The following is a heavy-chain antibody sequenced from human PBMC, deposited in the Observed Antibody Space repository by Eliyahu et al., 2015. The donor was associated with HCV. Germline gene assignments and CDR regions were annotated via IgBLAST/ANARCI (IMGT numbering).Heavy chain of an antibody. V-gene: IGHV3-48*01. J-gene: IGHJ4*02. CDR2: IRSTSVTT. Sequence: DVQLVESGGGLIQXGGSLXXSXXASGXTFXSYXMNWVRQVPGKGLEWVSYIRSTSVTTYYADSVNGRFTISRDNAKNSLYLQMNSLRVEDTAVYFCVRGPPGGMTARTFDYWGQGTLVTVSS. D-gene: IGHD2-21*02. CDR1: GXTFXSYX. CDR3: VRGPPGGMTARTFDY.